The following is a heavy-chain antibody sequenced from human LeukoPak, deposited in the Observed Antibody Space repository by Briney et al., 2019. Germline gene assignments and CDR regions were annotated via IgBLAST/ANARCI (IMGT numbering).Heavy chain of an antibody. Sequence: GASVKVSCKASGYTFTSYYIHWVRQAPGQGLEWMGIINPSGGSTSSAQKFQGRVTMTRDTSTSTVYMELSSLRSEDTAVYYCAGIVATIEAFDIWGQGTMVTVSS. J-gene: IGHJ3*02. CDR2: INPSGGST. D-gene: IGHD5-12*01. CDR1: GYTFTSYY. CDR3: AGIVATIEAFDI. V-gene: IGHV1-46*01.